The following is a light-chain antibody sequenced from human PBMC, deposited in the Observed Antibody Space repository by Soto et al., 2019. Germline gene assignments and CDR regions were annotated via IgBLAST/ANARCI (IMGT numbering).Light chain of an antibody. J-gene: IGLJ2*01. CDR1: SSNIGNNY. Sequence: QSVLTQPPSVSAATGQKVTISCSGSSSNIGNNYVSWFQQLPGTAPKLLIYDDTKRPSGTPGRFSGSKSGTSATLGITGLQTGDEADYYCGTWDGSLSAGVFGGGTKLTVL. CDR3: GTWDGSLSAGV. V-gene: IGLV1-51*01. CDR2: DDT.